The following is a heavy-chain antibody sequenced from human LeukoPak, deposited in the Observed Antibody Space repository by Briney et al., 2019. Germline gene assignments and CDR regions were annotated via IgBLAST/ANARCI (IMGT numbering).Heavy chain of an antibody. CDR1: GFTFSDYY. J-gene: IGHJ5*02. V-gene: IGHV3-11*01. Sequence: PGGSLRLSCAASGFTFSDYYMSWIRQAPGKGLEWVSYISSSGSTIYYADSVKGRFTISRDNAKNSLYLQTNSLRAEDTAVYYCAREGRYFDWFAEGSRFDPWGQGTLVTVSS. CDR3: AREGRYFDWFAEGSRFDP. CDR2: ISSSGSTI. D-gene: IGHD3-9*01.